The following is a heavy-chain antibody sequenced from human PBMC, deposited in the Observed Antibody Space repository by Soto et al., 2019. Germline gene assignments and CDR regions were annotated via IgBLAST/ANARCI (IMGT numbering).Heavy chain of an antibody. J-gene: IGHJ1*01. CDR2: IVPTLGST. CDR3: SSAQFRGFLLRY. V-gene: IGHV1-69*08. CDR1: GHPHT. D-gene: IGHD3-22*01. Sequence: QVHLVQSGAEVKKPGSSVRVSCTASGHPHTISWVRQAPGQGLEWLGGIVPTLGSTNYARNFQGRVTISAAKSTGVVHMELIGLRSEDSATYYCSSAQFRGFLLRYWGPGT.